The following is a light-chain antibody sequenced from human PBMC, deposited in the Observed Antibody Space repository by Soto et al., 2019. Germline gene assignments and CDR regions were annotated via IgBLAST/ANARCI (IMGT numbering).Light chain of an antibody. J-gene: IGLJ3*02. Sequence: QPVLTQAPSASGTPGQRVTISCSGSNSNIGSNTVSWYRQVPGTAPKVLIYNNDQRPSGVPDRLSGSKSGTSASLAIGGLQSEDEADYYCAAWDGSLNGWVFGGGTKLTVL. CDR1: NSNIGSNT. CDR3: AAWDGSLNGWV. CDR2: NND. V-gene: IGLV1-44*01.